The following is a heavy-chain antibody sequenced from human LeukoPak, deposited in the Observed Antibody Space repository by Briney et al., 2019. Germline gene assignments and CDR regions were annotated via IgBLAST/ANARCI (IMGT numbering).Heavy chain of an antibody. D-gene: IGHD3-10*01. CDR1: GSTFSSYA. Sequence: GGSLRLSCAASGSTFSSYAMHWVRQAPGKGLEWVAVILKDGRNKYYADSVKGRFSISRDNSKNTMDLQMNSLRADDTAVYYCTKDVEVFGYYFDSWGQGTLVTVSS. J-gene: IGHJ4*02. V-gene: IGHV3-30*04. CDR2: ILKDGRNK. CDR3: TKDVEVFGYYFDS.